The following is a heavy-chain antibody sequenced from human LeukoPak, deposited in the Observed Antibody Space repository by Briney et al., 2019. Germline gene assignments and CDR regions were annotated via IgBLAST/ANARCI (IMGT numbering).Heavy chain of an antibody. D-gene: IGHD2-15*01. CDR3: ARVGYCSGGSCYSYYYYYMDV. V-gene: IGHV1-3*03. J-gene: IGHJ6*03. CDR1: GYTFTSYA. Sequence: ASVKVSCKASGYTFTSYAMHWVRQAPGQRLEWMGWINAGKGNTKYSQEFQGRVTITRDTSASTAYMELSSLRSEDMAVYYCARVGYCSGGSCYSYYYYYMDVWGKGTTVTISS. CDR2: INAGKGNT.